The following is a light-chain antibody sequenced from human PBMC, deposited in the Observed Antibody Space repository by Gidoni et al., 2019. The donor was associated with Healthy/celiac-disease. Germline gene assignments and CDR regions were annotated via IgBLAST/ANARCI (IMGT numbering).Light chain of an antibody. V-gene: IGLV1-47*01. CDR2: GNN. CDR3: AAWDDSLSGLV. Sequence: QSVLTQPPSASGTPGQGVTNSCSGNSSNIGSNYVYWYQQLPGTAPKLLIYGNNQRPSGVPDRFSGSKSGTSASLAISGLRSEDEADYYCAAWDDSLSGLVFGGGTKLTVL. J-gene: IGLJ2*01. CDR1: SSNIGSNY.